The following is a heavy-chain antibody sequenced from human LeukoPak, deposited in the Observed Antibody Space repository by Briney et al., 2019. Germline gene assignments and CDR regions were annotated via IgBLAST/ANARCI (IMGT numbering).Heavy chain of an antibody. CDR3: ARDLAYSRLDY. CDR2: ISSSGSTI. D-gene: IGHD5-18*01. V-gene: IGHV3-48*04. Sequence: PGGSLRLSCAASGFTFSSYAMSWVRQAPGKGLEWVSYISSSGSTIYYADSVKGRFTISRDNAENSLYLQMNSLRVEDTAFYYCARDLAYSRLDYWGQGMLVTVSS. CDR1: GFTFSSYA. J-gene: IGHJ4*02.